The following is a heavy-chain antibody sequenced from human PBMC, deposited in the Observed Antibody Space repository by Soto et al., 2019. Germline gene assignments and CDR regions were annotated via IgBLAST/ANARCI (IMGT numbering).Heavy chain of an antibody. V-gene: IGHV4-59*01. CDR1: GGSISSYY. Sequence: PSETLSLTCTVSGGSISSYYWSWIRQPPGKGLEWIGYIYYSGSTNYNPSLKSRVTISVDTSKNQFSLKLSSVTAADTAVYYCARDTSYSGSYLPYGMDVWGQGTTVTVSS. D-gene: IGHD1-26*01. CDR2: IYYSGST. CDR3: ARDTSYSGSYLPYGMDV. J-gene: IGHJ6*02.